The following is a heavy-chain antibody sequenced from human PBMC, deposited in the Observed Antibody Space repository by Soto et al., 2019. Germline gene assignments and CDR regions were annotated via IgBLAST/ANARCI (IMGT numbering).Heavy chain of an antibody. Sequence: PGGSLRLSCAASGFTFSGSAMHWVRQASGKGLEWVGRIRSKANSYATAYAASVKGRFTISRDDPKNTAYLQMNSLKTEDTAVYYCTRGYSGYDYYYYYGMDVWGQGTTVTVSS. CDR3: TRGYSGYDYYYYYGMDV. CDR1: GFTFSGSA. V-gene: IGHV3-73*01. CDR2: IRSKANSYAT. D-gene: IGHD5-12*01. J-gene: IGHJ6*02.